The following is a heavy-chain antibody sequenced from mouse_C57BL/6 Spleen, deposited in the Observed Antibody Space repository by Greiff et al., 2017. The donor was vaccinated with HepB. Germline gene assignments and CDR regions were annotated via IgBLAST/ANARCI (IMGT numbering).Heavy chain of an antibody. V-gene: IGHV1-82*01. Sequence: LVESGPELVKPGASVKISCKASGYAFSSSWMNWVKQRPGKGLEWIGRIYPGDGDTNYNGKFKGKATLTADKSSSTAYMQLSSLTSEDSAVYFCAREGTGSSPYYAMDYWGQGTSVTVSS. D-gene: IGHD1-1*01. CDR3: AREGTGSSPYYAMDY. J-gene: IGHJ4*01. CDR1: GYAFSSSW. CDR2: IYPGDGDT.